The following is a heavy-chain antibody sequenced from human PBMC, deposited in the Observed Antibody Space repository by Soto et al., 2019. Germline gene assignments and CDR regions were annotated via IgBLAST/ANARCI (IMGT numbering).Heavy chain of an antibody. J-gene: IGHJ4*02. V-gene: IGHV4-59*01. CDR3: ARALAVPGYYFDY. CDR1: GGSSINYY. Sequence: SETLSLTCTVSGGSSINYYWTWIRQPPGKGLEWIGYVYSSGHTSYNPSLKSRVTISIDTSKNQFSLKLSSVTAADTAVYYCARALAVPGYYFDYWGQGALVTVSS. CDR2: VYSSGHT. D-gene: IGHD6-19*01.